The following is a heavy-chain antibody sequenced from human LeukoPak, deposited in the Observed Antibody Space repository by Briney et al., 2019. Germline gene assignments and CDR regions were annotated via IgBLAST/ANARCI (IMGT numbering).Heavy chain of an antibody. CDR3: ARASNSKDYYYYYYYMDV. CDR1: GGSFSGYY. V-gene: IGHV4-34*01. CDR2: INHSRST. D-gene: IGHD4-11*01. Sequence: SETLSLTCAVYGGSFSGYYWSWIRQPPGKGLEWTGEINHSRSTNYNPSLKSRVTISVDTSKNQFSLKLSSVTAADTAVYYCARASNSKDYYYYYYYMDVWGKGTTVTVSS. J-gene: IGHJ6*03.